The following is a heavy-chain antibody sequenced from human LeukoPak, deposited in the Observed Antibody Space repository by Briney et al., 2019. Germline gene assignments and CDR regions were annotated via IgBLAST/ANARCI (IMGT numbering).Heavy chain of an antibody. D-gene: IGHD5-12*01. CDR3: ARGLFSYDPAHY. V-gene: IGHV4-59*01. CDR1: GGSISSYY. J-gene: IGHJ4*02. CDR2: IYYSGST. Sequence: NPSETLSLTCTVSGGSISSYYWSWIRQPPGKGLEWIGYIYYSGSTNYNPSLKSRVTISVDTSKNQFSLKLSSVTAADTAVYYCARGLFSYDPAHYWGQGTLVTVSS.